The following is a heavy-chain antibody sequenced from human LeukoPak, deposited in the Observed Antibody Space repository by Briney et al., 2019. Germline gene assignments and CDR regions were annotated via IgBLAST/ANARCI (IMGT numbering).Heavy chain of an antibody. Sequence: GGSLRLSCAASGFTFSNYWMSWVRQAPGKGLEWVANIKQDGSEKYYVDSVKGRFTISRDNVKKSLYLQMNSLRAKDTAVYYCTARWVQLNYWGQGILVTVSS. CDR1: GFTFSNYW. V-gene: IGHV3-7*01. D-gene: IGHD5-24*01. CDR2: IKQDGSEK. J-gene: IGHJ4*02. CDR3: TARWVQLNY.